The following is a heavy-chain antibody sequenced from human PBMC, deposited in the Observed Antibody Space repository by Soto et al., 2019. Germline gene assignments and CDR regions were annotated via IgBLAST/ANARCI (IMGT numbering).Heavy chain of an antibody. CDR1: GFTFSSYA. Sequence: GGSLRLSCAASGFTFSSYAMSWARQALGKGLEWVSTISGTGGSTYYPDSVKGRFTISRDNSKNTVYLQMNSLRAEDAAVYYCAKEMTSGYYLFDYWGQGTLVTVSS. V-gene: IGHV3-23*01. CDR2: ISGTGGST. D-gene: IGHD3-22*01. CDR3: AKEMTSGYYLFDY. J-gene: IGHJ4*02.